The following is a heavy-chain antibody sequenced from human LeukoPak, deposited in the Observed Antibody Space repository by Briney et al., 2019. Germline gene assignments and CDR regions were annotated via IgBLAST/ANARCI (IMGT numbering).Heavy chain of an antibody. J-gene: IGHJ4*02. Sequence: PGESLKISCESSGYSFTSYWISWVRQMPGKGLEWMGRIDPSDSYTNYSPSFQGHVTISADKSISTAYLQWSSLKASDTAMYYCARSLTSLAAAGTDYWGPGTLVTVSS. V-gene: IGHV5-10-1*01. D-gene: IGHD6-13*01. CDR1: GYSFTSYW. CDR3: ARSLTSLAAAGTDY. CDR2: IDPSDSYT.